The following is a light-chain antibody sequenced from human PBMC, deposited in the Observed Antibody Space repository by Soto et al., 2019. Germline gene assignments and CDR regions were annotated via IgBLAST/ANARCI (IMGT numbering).Light chain of an antibody. CDR3: QQRSNWPRFLT. J-gene: IGKJ4*01. V-gene: IGKV3-11*01. CDR1: QSVSSY. CDR2: DAS. Sequence: EIVLTQSPATLSLSPGERATLSCRASQSVSSYLAWYQQKPGQAPRLLIYDASNRATGITARFSGSGSGTDFTLTISSLEPEDFAVYYGQQRSNWPRFLTFGGGTKVEIK.